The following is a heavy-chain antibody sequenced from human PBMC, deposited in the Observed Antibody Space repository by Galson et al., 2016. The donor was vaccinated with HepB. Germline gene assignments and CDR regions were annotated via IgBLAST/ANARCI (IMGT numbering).Heavy chain of an antibody. Sequence: ETLSLPCTVSGGSMSTYYWSWIRQPPGKGLEWIAFIYYSGKTNSSPSLKSRVTISVDTSKNQFSLNLCSVTAADTAVYYCAREPSNAGYYNRDHWGRGTLVTVSS. J-gene: IGHJ4*02. CDR2: IYYSGKT. D-gene: IGHD3-9*01. CDR1: GGSMSTYY. CDR3: AREPSNAGYYNRDH. V-gene: IGHV4-59*01.